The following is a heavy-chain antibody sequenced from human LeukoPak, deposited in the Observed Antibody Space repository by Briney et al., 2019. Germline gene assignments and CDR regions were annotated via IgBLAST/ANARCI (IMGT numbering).Heavy chain of an antibody. CDR3: ARDALTGTDNWFDP. V-gene: IGHV1-46*01. Sequence: ASVKVSCKASGYTFSVYFINWVRQAPGQGLEWMGIIYPSGGRTNYAQKFQGRVTMTRDMSTSTAYMELSSLRSEDTAVYYCARDALTGTDNWFDPWGQGTLVTVSS. D-gene: IGHD1-14*01. J-gene: IGHJ5*02. CDR1: GYTFSVYF. CDR2: IYPSGGRT.